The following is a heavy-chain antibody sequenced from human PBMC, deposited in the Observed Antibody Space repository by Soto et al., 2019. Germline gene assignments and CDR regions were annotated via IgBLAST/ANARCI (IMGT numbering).Heavy chain of an antibody. CDR3: AREIAGGYSYGYYYYYMDV. D-gene: IGHD5-18*01. J-gene: IGHJ6*03. Sequence: SETLSLTCADYGGSFSGYYWSWIRQPPGKGLEWIGEINHSGSTNYNPSLKSRVTISVDTSKNQFSLKLSSVTAADTAVYYCAREIAGGYSYGYYYYYMDVWGKGTTVTVSS. CDR1: GGSFSGYY. CDR2: INHSGST. V-gene: IGHV4-34*01.